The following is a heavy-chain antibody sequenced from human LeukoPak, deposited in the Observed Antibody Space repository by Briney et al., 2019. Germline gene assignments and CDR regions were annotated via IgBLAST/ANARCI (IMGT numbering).Heavy chain of an antibody. CDR3: ARGGSSSWWIRDDAFDI. Sequence: SGTLSLTCAVSGGSISSSNWWSWVRQPPGKGLEWIGEIYHSGSTNYNPSLKSRVTISVDKSKNQFSLKLSSVTAADTAVYYCARGGSSSWWIRDDAFDIWGQGTMVTVSS. D-gene: IGHD6-13*01. CDR2: IYHSGST. CDR1: GGSISSSNW. J-gene: IGHJ3*02. V-gene: IGHV4-4*02.